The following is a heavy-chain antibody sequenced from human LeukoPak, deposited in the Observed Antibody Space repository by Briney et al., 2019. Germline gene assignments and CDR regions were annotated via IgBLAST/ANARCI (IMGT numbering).Heavy chain of an antibody. V-gene: IGHV3-15*01. CDR1: EFPFSKAW. Sequence: GGSLRLSCAVSEFPFSKAWMSWVRQAPGKGLEWVGRIKSKTDGGTTDYAAPVKGRFTISRDDSKNTLYLQMNSLKTEDTAVYYCTSVGFGPYYFDNWGQGTLVTVS. CDR2: IKSKTDGGTT. CDR3: TSVGFGPYYFDN. D-gene: IGHD3-10*01. J-gene: IGHJ4*02.